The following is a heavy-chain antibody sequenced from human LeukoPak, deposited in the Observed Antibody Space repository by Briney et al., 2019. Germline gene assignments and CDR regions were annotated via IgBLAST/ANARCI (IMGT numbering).Heavy chain of an antibody. J-gene: IGHJ4*02. CDR1: GYTFTGYY. D-gene: IGHD3-22*01. CDR3: ARDLSHRYYHSTGYAFDY. CDR2: INPNTGGT. Sequence: ASVKVSCKASGYTFTGYYMHWVRQAPGQGLEWMGWINPNTGGTNYAQKFQGRVTMTRDTSTSTVYMDLSSLRSEDTAVYYCARDLSHRYYHSTGYAFDYWDQGTLVTVSS. V-gene: IGHV1-2*02.